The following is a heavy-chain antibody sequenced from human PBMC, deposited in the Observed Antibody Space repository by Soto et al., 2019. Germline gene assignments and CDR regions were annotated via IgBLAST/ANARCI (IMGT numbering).Heavy chain of an antibody. J-gene: IGHJ4*02. D-gene: IGHD3-10*01. Sequence: RIRQKKRKALEWIGYVYNSGSTNYNPSLKSRVTISVDTSKNQFSLKLSSVTAADTAVYYCARDPYGSGVFDYWGQGTLVTVSS. V-gene: IGHV4-31*02. CDR2: VYNSGST. CDR3: ARDPYGSGVFDY.